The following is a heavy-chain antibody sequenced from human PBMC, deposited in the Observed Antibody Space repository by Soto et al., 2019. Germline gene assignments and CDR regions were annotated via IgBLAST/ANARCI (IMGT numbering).Heavy chain of an antibody. Sequence: QVQLVQSGAEVKKPGSSVKVSCKASGGTFSSYAITWVRQAPGQGLEWMGGVIPIFGTANYAQKFQGRVTITADESTSTAYIEVRSLRSEDTAVYYCARDGPTLPRRFLEGMYYYYGMDVWGQGTTVTVSS. CDR1: GGTFSSYA. J-gene: IGHJ6*02. CDR2: VIPIFGTA. V-gene: IGHV1-69*01. D-gene: IGHD3-3*01. CDR3: ARDGPTLPRRFLEGMYYYYGMDV.